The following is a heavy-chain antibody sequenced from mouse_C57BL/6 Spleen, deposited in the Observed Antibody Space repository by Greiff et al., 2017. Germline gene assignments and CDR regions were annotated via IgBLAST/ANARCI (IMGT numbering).Heavy chain of an antibody. CDR3: SRQGGSTYFDY. CDR2: ISNLAYSI. D-gene: IGHD1-1*01. CDR1: GFTFSDYG. Sequence: DVMLVESGGGLVQPGGSLKLSCAASGFTFSDYGIAWVRQAPRKGPEWVAFISNLAYSIYYADTVTGRFTISRENAKNTLYLEMSSLRSEDTAMYYCSRQGGSTYFDYWGQGTTLTVAT. J-gene: IGHJ2*01. V-gene: IGHV5-15*01.